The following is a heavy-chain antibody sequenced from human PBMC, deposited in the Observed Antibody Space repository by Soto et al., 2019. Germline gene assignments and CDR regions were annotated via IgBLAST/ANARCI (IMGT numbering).Heavy chain of an antibody. CDR3: ARDLQYSRLFYGMDV. Sequence: QVQLQESGPGLVKPSQTLSLTCTVSGGSISSGGYYWSWIRQHPGKGLEWIGYIYYSGSTYYNPSLKSRVTRSVDTSKNQFARKLSSVTAADTAVYYCARDLQYSRLFYGMDVWGQGTTVTVSS. CDR2: IYYSGST. D-gene: IGHD6-13*01. V-gene: IGHV4-31*03. CDR1: GGSISSGGYY. J-gene: IGHJ6*02.